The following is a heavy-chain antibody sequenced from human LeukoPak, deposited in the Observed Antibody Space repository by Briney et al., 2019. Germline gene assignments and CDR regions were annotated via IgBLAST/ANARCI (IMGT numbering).Heavy chain of an antibody. CDR2: ISSDESVK. J-gene: IGHJ1*01. CDR1: GFTFSYYP. Sequence: GRSLRLSCAASGFTFSYYPLHWVRQAPGKGLEWVAVISSDESVKYYADSVEGRFTVSRDNSKNTLYLQMNSLRVEDTAVYYCARRPNPYDSSSSSEYFHHWGQGTLVTVSS. CDR3: ARRPNPYDSSSSSEYFHH. V-gene: IGHV3-30*04. D-gene: IGHD3-22*01.